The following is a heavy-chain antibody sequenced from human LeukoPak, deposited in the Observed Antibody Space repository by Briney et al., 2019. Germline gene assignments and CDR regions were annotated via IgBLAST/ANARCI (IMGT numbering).Heavy chain of an antibody. CDR2: ISGSGGST. J-gene: IGHJ4*02. CDR3: ARDTYYYDSSGYSANY. Sequence: GGSLRLSCAASGFTFSSYAMSWVRQAPGKGLEWVSAISGSGGSTYYADSVKGRFTISRDNSKNTLYLQMNSLRAEDTAVYYCARDTYYYDSSGYSANYWGQGTLVTVSS. D-gene: IGHD3-22*01. CDR1: GFTFSSYA. V-gene: IGHV3-23*01.